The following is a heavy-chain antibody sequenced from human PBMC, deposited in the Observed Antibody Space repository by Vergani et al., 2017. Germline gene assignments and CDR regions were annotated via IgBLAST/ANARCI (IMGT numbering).Heavy chain of an antibody. Sequence: QVKLQESGPGLLKPSQTLSLTCTVSGESIRSGSHYWSWIRQPAGKGPEWIGHIHTGGNTERNPSFKSRVSISVDTSKSQFSLKLNSVTVADTAVYYCGRSPPYWTGGSCPAIWGQGTLVTVSS. CDR1: GESIRSGSHY. V-gene: IGHV4-61*02. D-gene: IGHD2-15*01. CDR2: IHTGGNT. CDR3: GRSPPYWTGGSCPAI. J-gene: IGHJ4*02.